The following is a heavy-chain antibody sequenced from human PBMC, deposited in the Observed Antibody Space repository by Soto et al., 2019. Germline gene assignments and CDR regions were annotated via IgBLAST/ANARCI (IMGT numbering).Heavy chain of an antibody. CDR2: IYPGDSDT. V-gene: IGHV5-51*01. J-gene: IGHJ6*02. CDR1: GYSFTSYW. CDR3: ARHSYCGGDCYSYYYYGMDV. D-gene: IGHD2-21*02. Sequence: GSLKISCKGSGYSFTSYWIGWVRQMPGKGLEWMGIIYPGDSDTRYSPSFQGQVTISADKSISTAYLQWSSLKASDTAMYYCARHSYCGGDCYSYYYYGMDVWGQGTTVTVSS.